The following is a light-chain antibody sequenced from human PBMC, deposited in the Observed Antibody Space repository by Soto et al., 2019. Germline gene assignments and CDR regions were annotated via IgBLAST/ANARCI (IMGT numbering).Light chain of an antibody. J-gene: IGKJ5*01. V-gene: IGKV3-15*01. CDR1: QSVSSN. Sequence: EIVMTQSPATLSVSPGEGATLACRASQSVSSNLAWYQQKPGQAPRLLMYGASTRATGIPARFSGRGSGTEFTLTISSLESEDSAVYYCQQYNNWPPYTFGQGTRLEIK. CDR3: QQYNNWPPYT. CDR2: GAS.